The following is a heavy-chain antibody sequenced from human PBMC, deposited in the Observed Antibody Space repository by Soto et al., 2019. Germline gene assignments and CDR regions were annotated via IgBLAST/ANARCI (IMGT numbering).Heavy chain of an antibody. V-gene: IGHV3-23*01. Sequence: GGSLRLSCASSGVSFSIYAMILVRQAPGKGLEWVSSISGSGGSTYYADSVKGRFTISRDNSKNTLYLQMNSLRAEDTAVYYCAKEDIRMGRYSSGWYFDYWGQGTLVTVSS. CDR3: AKEDIRMGRYSSGWYFDY. D-gene: IGHD6-19*01. CDR2: ISGSGGST. CDR1: GVSFSIYA. J-gene: IGHJ4*02.